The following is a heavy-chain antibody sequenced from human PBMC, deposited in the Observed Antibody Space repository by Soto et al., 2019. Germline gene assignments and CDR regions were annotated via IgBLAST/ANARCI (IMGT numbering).Heavy chain of an antibody. V-gene: IGHV4-34*01. J-gene: IGHJ4*02. Sequence: QVRLQQWGAGLLKPSETLSLTCAVYGDSFTNYFWTWIRQPPGKGLEWIGEINHRRSANYNPSLGSRVIISVDKSKKQVSLTLTSVTAADTAVYYCARVSRGFYDNWVQGTLVTVSS. CDR2: INHRRSA. CDR1: GDSFTNYF. D-gene: IGHD3-22*01. CDR3: ARVSRGFYDN.